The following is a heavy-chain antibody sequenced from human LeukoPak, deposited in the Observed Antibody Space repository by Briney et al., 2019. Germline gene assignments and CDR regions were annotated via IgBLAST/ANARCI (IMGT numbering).Heavy chain of an antibody. CDR3: ARATSRIWFGELRSPFDP. V-gene: IGHV1-2*02. CDR1: GYTFTGYY. CDR2: INTNSGGT. D-gene: IGHD3-10*01. Sequence: ASVKVSCKASGYTFTGYYMHWVRQAPGQGLEWMGWINTNSGGTNYAQKFQGRVTMTRDTSISTAYMELSRLRSDDTAVYYCARATSRIWFGELRSPFDPWGQGTLVTVSS. J-gene: IGHJ5*02.